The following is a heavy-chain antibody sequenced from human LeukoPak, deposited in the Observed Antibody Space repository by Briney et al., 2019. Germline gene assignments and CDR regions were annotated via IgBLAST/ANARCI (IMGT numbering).Heavy chain of an antibody. CDR2: IIPIFGTA. D-gene: IGHD3-10*01. CDR1: GYTFTSYG. J-gene: IGHJ5*02. V-gene: IGHV1-69*13. CDR3: ARDGMVRGVIITWSRFDP. Sequence: ASVKVSCKASGYTFTSYGISWVRQAPGQGLEWMGGIIPIFGTANYAQKFQGRVTITADESTSTAYMELSSLRSEDTAVYYCARDGMVRGVIITWSRFDPWGQGTLVAVSS.